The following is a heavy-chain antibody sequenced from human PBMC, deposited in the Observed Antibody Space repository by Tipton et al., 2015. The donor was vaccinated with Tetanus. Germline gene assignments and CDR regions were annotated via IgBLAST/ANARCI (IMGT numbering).Heavy chain of an antibody. J-gene: IGHJ4*02. CDR2: IYRDGTT. V-gene: IGHV3-53*01. CDR1: GFPFHSYA. CDR3: VRDFAEFDY. Sequence: GSLRLSCEGSGFPFHSYALAWVRQAPGKGLEWVSVIYRDGTTHYADSVKGRFTISRDITKNTLNLQTNSLRAEDTAVYYCVRDFAEFDYWGQGTLVTVSS.